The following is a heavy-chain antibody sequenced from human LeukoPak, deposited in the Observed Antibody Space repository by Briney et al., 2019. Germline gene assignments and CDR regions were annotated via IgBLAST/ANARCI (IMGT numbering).Heavy chain of an antibody. CDR2: ISYDGSNK. CDR3: AKDLGNTYYYYGMDV. Sequence: PGGSLRLSCAASGFTFSSYGMHWVRQAPGKGLEWVAVISYDGSNKYYADSVKGRFTISRDNSKNTLYLQMNSLRAEDTAVYYCAKDLGNTYYYYGMDVWGQGTTVTVSS. CDR1: GFTFSSYG. J-gene: IGHJ6*02. D-gene: IGHD4-23*01. V-gene: IGHV3-30*18.